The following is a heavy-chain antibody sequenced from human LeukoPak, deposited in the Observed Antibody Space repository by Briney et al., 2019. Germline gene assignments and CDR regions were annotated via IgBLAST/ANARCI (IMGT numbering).Heavy chain of an antibody. V-gene: IGHV4-61*08. J-gene: IGHJ4*02. CDR1: GGSISSGGYY. D-gene: IGHD5-18*01. CDR3: ARVISTAMVTYYFDY. Sequence: SETLSLTCTVSGGSISSGGYYWSWIRQPPGKGLEWIGYIYYSGSTNYNPSLKSRVTISVDTSKNQFSLKLSSVTAADTAVYYCARVISTAMVTYYFDYWGQGTLVTVSS. CDR2: IYYSGST.